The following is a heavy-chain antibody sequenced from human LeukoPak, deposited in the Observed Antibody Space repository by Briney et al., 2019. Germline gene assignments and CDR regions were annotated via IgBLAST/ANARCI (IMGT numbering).Heavy chain of an antibody. CDR2: ISRSSNYK. CDR1: GFTFSSYS. V-gene: IGHV3-21*01. CDR3: ARVMRAFES. J-gene: IGHJ3*02. Sequence: GGSLRLSCAASGFTFSSYSMNWVRQAPGKGLEWVSSISRSSNYKYYADSVKGRFTISRDNSKNTLYLEMNSLRAEDMAVYYCARVMRAFESCGQGTMVNVSS.